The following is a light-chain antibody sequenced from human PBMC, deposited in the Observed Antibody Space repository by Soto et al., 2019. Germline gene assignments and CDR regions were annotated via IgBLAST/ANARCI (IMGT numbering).Light chain of an antibody. CDR3: CSYTGSVV. CDR1: SSDVGAYDY. J-gene: IGLJ3*02. CDR2: DVS. V-gene: IGLV2-11*01. Sequence: QSALTQPRSVSGSPGQSVTISCTGTSSDVGAYDYVSWYQQHPGKAPKVMIYDVSKRPSGVPDRFSGSKSGNTASLTLSGLQAEDEADYYCCSYTGSVVFGGGTKLTVL.